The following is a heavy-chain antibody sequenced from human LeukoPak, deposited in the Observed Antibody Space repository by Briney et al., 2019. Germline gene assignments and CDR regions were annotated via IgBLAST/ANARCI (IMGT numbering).Heavy chain of an antibody. CDR2: ISGYNGNT. CDR1: GYTFTTSG. J-gene: IGHJ4*02. V-gene: IGHV1-18*01. D-gene: IGHD1-26*01. CDR3: ARGGRGGSNHFDY. Sequence: ASVKVSCKASGYTFTTSGITWVRQALGQGLEWMGWISGYNGNTKYGQDFQGRVTMTTDTSTTTAYMELRSLRSADTAVYYCARGGRGGSNHFDYWGQGTLVTVSS.